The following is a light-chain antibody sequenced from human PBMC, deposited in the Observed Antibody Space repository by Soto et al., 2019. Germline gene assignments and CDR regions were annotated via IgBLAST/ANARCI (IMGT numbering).Light chain of an antibody. CDR3: QQYGTSRVT. Sequence: EVVLTQSPGTLSLSPGERATLSCRASQSINNNLAWYQHKSGQAPRLLIYSASIRAAGVPDRFSGSGSRTDFTLTISRLEPEDFAVYYCQQYGTSRVTFGPGTKVDIK. CDR1: QSINNN. CDR2: SAS. J-gene: IGKJ3*01. V-gene: IGKV3-20*01.